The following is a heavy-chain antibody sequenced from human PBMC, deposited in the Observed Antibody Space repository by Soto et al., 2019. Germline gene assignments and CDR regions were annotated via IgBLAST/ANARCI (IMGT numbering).Heavy chain of an antibody. J-gene: IGHJ4*02. D-gene: IGHD3-22*01. CDR1: GFTFSSYA. Sequence: PGGSLRLSCAASGFTFSSYAMSWVRQAPGKGLEWVSAISGSGGSTYYADSVKGRFTISRDNSKNTLYLQMNSLRAEDTAVYYCVKASTMIVVVITPFDYWGQGTLVTVSS. V-gene: IGHV3-23*01. CDR2: ISGSGGST. CDR3: VKASTMIVVVITPFDY.